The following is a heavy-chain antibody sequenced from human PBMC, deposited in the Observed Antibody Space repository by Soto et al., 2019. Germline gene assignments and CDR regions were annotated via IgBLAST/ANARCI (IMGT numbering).Heavy chain of an antibody. CDR3: ARRTGTAPRFDY. J-gene: IGHJ4*02. D-gene: IGHD1-7*01. CDR1: GFTFSDFE. CDR2: ISYDGSNQ. V-gene: IGHV3-30-3*01. Sequence: QVQLVESGGGVVQPGRSLRLSCSASGFTFSDFEMYWVRQAPGKGLDWVSFISYDGSNQYYAGSVKGRFTVSRDKSKNTLFVLRNSMRPEDTAVYFCARRTGTAPRFDYWGQGTLVTVSS.